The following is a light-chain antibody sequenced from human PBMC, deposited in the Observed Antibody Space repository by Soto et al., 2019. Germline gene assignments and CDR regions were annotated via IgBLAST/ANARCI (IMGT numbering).Light chain of an antibody. V-gene: IGLV2-14*01. CDR1: SSDIGTYDF. CDR3: SSYAKGRTLL. J-gene: IGLJ3*02. Sequence: QSALTQPASVSGSPGQSITISCTGTSSDIGTYDFVSWYQQHPGTAPKLILYEVTDRPPGLSDRFSGSKSGNTASLFISGLQADDEADYFCSSYAKGRTLLFGGGTKLTVL. CDR2: EVT.